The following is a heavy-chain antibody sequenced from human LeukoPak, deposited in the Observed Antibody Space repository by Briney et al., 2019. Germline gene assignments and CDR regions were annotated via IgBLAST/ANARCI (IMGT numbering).Heavy chain of an antibody. D-gene: IGHD6-19*01. Sequence: GGSLRLSCAASGFTFSSYAMHWVRQAPGKGLEWVAVISYDGSNKYYADSVKGRFTISRDNSKNTLCLQMNSLRAEDTAVYYCARDRDWYSFDSWGQGTLVTVSS. V-gene: IGHV3-30-3*01. CDR2: ISYDGSNK. CDR3: ARDRDWYSFDS. CDR1: GFTFSSYA. J-gene: IGHJ4*02.